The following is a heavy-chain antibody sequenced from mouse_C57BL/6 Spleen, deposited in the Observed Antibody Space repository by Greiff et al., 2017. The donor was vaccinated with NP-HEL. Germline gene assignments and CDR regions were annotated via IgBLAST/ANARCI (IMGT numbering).Heavy chain of an antibody. CDR3: TGGYGSSSQFAY. CDR1: GFTFSNYW. D-gene: IGHD1-1*01. Sequence: EVKLMESGGGLVQPGGSMKLSCVASGFTFSNYWMNWVRQSPEKGLEWVAQIRLKSDNYATHYAESVKGRFTISRDDSKSSVYLQMNNLRAEDTGIYYCTGGYGSSSQFAYWGQGTLVTVSA. V-gene: IGHV6-3*01. J-gene: IGHJ3*01. CDR2: IRLKSDNYAT.